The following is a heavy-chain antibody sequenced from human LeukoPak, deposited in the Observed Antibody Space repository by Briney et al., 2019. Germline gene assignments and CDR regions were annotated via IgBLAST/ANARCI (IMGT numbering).Heavy chain of an antibody. V-gene: IGHV3-21*01. CDR1: GFTFSTYT. Sequence: GGSLRLSCAASGFTFSTYTMNWVSQAPGKGLEWVSTISSSSSYIYYGDSVKGRFTISRDNAKNSLYLQMNSLRAEDTAVYYGARAPYDSTGYETPLAFDIWGQGTMVTVSS. J-gene: IGHJ3*02. D-gene: IGHD3-22*01. CDR2: ISSSSSYI. CDR3: ARAPYDSTGYETPLAFDI.